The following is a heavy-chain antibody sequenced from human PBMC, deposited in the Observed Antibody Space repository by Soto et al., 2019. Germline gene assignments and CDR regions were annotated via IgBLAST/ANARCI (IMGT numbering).Heavy chain of an antibody. CDR2: IYYTGST. V-gene: IGHV4-30-4*01. D-gene: IGHD6-6*01. CDR1: GGSISGDDYY. J-gene: IGHJ6*02. Sequence: SETLSLTCTVSGGSISGDDYYWSWVRQPPGRGLEWIAYIYYTGSTYYNPSLKSRLIISVDTSKNQFSLKLNSVTAADKALYLCARVGRQLGPSYCFGLEDWGQGTTVT. CDR3: ARVGRQLGPSYCFGLED.